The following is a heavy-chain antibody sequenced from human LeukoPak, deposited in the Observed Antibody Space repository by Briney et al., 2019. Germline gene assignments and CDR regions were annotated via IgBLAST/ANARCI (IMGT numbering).Heavy chain of an antibody. V-gene: IGHV1-2*02. CDR2: FNPNSGGT. J-gene: IGHJ3*02. CDR1: EYTSTGYY. Sequence: GASVKVSRKDSEYTSTGYYMHWVRQAPGQGLEWMGWFNPNSGGTNYAQKFQGRVTMTRDTSISTAYMELSRLRSDDTAVYYYARDRELWLGELLPGSFDIWGQGTMVTVSS. CDR3: ARDRELWLGELLPGSFDI. D-gene: IGHD3-10*01.